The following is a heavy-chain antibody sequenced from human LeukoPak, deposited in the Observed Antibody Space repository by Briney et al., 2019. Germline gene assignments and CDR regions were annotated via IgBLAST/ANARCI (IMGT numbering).Heavy chain of an antibody. D-gene: IGHD3-22*01. Sequence: SETLSLTCTVSGGSISSYYWSWIRQPPGKGLEWIGYIYYTGSTNYNPSLKSRVTILVDTSKDQFSLKLNSVTAADTAVYYCANTKRITMIGGAFDIWGQGTMVTVSS. CDR2: IYYTGST. J-gene: IGHJ3*02. CDR1: GGSISSYY. V-gene: IGHV4-59*08. CDR3: ANTKRITMIGGAFDI.